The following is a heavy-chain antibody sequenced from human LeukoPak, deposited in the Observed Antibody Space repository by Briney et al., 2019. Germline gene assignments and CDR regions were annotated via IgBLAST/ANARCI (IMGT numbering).Heavy chain of an antibody. J-gene: IGHJ6*03. CDR3: AKDWRCSSTSCVYYYYIDV. CDR1: GFTFSSYG. CDR2: ISYDGSNK. D-gene: IGHD2-2*01. V-gene: IGHV3-30*18. Sequence: PGGSLRLSCAASGFTFSSYGMHWVRQAPGKGLEWVAVISYDGSNKYYADSVKGRFTISRDNSKNTLYLQMNSLRGEDTAVYYCAKDWRCSSTSCVYYYYIDVWGKGTTVTVSS.